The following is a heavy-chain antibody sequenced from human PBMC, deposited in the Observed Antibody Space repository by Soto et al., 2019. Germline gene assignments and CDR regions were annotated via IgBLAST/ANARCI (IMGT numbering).Heavy chain of an antibody. J-gene: IGHJ6*02. D-gene: IGHD3-3*01. Sequence: EEQLLESGGDLVQPGGSLKLSCAASGFTFSSYAMNWVRQAPGKGLEWVSSINGNGRKTSYADSVRGRFTISRDNSKKTLFPHVNRLGAEGTAVYYWVKDLNFDFRTCYCFFGKEIWGQGTTVTVS. CDR3: VKDLNFDFRTCYCFFGKEI. CDR2: INGNGRKT. V-gene: IGHV3-23*01. CDR1: GFTFSSYA.